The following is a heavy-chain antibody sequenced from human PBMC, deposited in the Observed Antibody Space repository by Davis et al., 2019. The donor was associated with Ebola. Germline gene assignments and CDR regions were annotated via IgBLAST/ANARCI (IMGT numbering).Heavy chain of an antibody. V-gene: IGHV4-4*02. J-gene: IGHJ4*02. CDR1: GGPSSSSNW. CDR3: ATRGIDFSGWTGDDY. D-gene: IGHD6-19*01. Sequence: SEPLSLTCAVSGGPSSSSNWSSWARQPPGKWLEWIGVIYRSGSTNYNPSLKSRVTISVDTSKNQFSLKLSSVTAADTGVYYFATRGIDFSGWTGDDYWGQGTLVSVSS. CDR2: IYRSGST.